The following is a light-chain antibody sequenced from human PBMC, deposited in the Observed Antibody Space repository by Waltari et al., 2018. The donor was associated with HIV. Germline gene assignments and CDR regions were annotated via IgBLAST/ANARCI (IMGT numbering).Light chain of an antibody. V-gene: IGKV3-20*01. CDR2: GAS. Sequence: EIVLTQSPGTLSLSPGERATLSCRASQSDSSSYLAWYQQKPGQAPRLLIYGASSRATGIPDRFSGSGSGTDFTLTISRLEPEDSAVYYCQQYGSSPYTFGQGTKLEIK. CDR1: QSDSSSY. J-gene: IGKJ2*01. CDR3: QQYGSSPYT.